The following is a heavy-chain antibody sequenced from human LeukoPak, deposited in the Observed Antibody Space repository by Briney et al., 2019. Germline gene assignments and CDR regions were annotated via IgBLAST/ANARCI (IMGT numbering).Heavy chain of an antibody. D-gene: IGHD5-18*01. J-gene: IGHJ4*02. V-gene: IGHV1-2*02. CDR2: INPNNGGT. CDR1: GYTSIDYY. CDR3: ARVLPGVGYSYGY. Sequence: ASVKVSCKTSGYTSIDYYMHWVRQAPGQGLEYMGWINPNNGGTDYAQKFQGRVTMTRDSSISTAYMELSRLRSDDTAVYYCARVLPGVGYSYGYWGQGTLVTVSS.